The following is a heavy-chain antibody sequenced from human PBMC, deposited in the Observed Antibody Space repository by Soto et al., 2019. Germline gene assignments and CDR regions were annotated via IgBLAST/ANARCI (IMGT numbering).Heavy chain of an antibody. CDR2: IYYSGST. J-gene: IGHJ6*02. CDR1: GYSISSSNW. V-gene: IGHV4-28*01. Sequence: QVQLQESGPGLVKPSDTLSLTCAVSGYSISSSNWWGWIRQPPGKGLEWIGYIYYSGSTYYNPSLKSRVTMSVDTSKNQFSLKLSSVTAVATAVYYCARLVAENGDTYYYYGMDVWGQGTTVTVSS. D-gene: IGHD5-18*01. CDR3: ARLVAENGDTYYYYGMDV.